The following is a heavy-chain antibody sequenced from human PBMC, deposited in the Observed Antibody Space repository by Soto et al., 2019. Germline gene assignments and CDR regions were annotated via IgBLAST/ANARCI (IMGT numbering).Heavy chain of an antibody. Sequence: QVQLQESGPGLVKPSVTLSLTCAVSGDSISSSNWWSWVRHTPGKGLEWIGEIYHGGTTNYNPSLKRRVTISVDKSKNQFSLKVSSVTAADTAVYYCARGSCSGGSCYSAANWFDPWGQGTLVTVSS. CDR3: ARGSCSGGSCYSAANWFDP. V-gene: IGHV4-4*02. CDR1: GDSISSSNW. D-gene: IGHD2-15*01. J-gene: IGHJ5*02. CDR2: IYHGGTT.